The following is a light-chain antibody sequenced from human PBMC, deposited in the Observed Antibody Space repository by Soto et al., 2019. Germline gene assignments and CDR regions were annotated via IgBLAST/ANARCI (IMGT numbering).Light chain of an antibody. V-gene: IGLV2-14*01. CDR2: EVS. CDR1: SSDVGGYNY. CDR3: STYTSSRSPYV. Sequence: QSVLTQPASVSGSPGQSVTISCTGTSSDVGGYNYVSWYQQHPGKAPKLMIYEVSNRPSVLSDRFSGSKSGTTASLTITGLQAEDEADYYCSTYTSSRSPYVFGGGTKVTVL. J-gene: IGLJ2*01.